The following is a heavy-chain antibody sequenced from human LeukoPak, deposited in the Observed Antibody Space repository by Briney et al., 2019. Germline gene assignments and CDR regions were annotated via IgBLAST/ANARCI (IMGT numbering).Heavy chain of an antibody. CDR3: ARRLGATKPYFDF. D-gene: IGHD1-26*01. J-gene: IGHJ4*02. V-gene: IGHV5-51*01. CDR2: IHPCDSET. CDR1: GYRFTSYW. Sequence: VESLDISCKASGYRFTSYWIGWVRQMPGKGLECMGIIHPCDSETRYSPSIQGQVTISADKSISTAYLQWSGLRASDTAMYYCARRLGATKPYFDFWGQGALATVSS.